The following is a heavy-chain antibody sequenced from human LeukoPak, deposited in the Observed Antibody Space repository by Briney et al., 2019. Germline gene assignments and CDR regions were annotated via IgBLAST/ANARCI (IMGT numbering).Heavy chain of an antibody. CDR3: ARGRSPVVISSFDI. V-gene: IGHV3-30*02. J-gene: IGHJ3*02. D-gene: IGHD2-21*01. CDR2: IRYDGSNK. CDR1: GFTFSSYG. Sequence: GGSLRLSCAASGFTFSSYGMHWVRQAPGKGLEWVAFIRYDGSNKYYADSVKGRFTISRDNAKNSLYLQMNSLRAEDTAVYYCARGRSPVVISSFDIWGQGTMVTVSS.